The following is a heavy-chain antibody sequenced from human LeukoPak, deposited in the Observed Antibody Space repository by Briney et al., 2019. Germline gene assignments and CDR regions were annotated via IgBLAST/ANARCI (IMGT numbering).Heavy chain of an antibody. CDR1: GGSFSGYY. V-gene: IGHV4-34*01. CDR3: ARSPPGWGRTGYYYYYYYMDD. CDR2: INHSGST. D-gene: IGHD7-27*01. Sequence: AETLSLTCAVYGGSFSGYYWSWIRQPPGKGLEWIGEINHSGSTNYNPSLKSRVTISVDTSKNQFSLKLSSVTAADTAVYYCARSPPGWGRTGYYYYYYYMDDWGKGTTVTVSS. J-gene: IGHJ6*03.